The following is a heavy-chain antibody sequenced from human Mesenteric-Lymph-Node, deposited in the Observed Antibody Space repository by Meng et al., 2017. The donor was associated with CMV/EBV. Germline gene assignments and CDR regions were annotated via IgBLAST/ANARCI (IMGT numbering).Heavy chain of an antibody. CDR2: IYDSGST. J-gene: IGHJ4*02. Sequence: SETLSLTCTVSGGSISSYYWSWIRQPPGKGLEWIGYIYDSGSTNYNPSLKSRVTISVDTSKNQFSLKVTSVTAADTAVYYCARGSTGYSNSWYRYWGQGTLVTVSS. V-gene: IGHV4-59*01. CDR1: GGSISSYY. D-gene: IGHD6-13*01. CDR3: ARGSTGYSNSWYRY.